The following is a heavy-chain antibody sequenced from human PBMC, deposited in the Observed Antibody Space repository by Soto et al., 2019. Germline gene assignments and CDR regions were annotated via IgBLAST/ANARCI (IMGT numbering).Heavy chain of an antibody. CDR2: INSDGSST. D-gene: IGHD2-15*01. V-gene: IGHV3-74*01. CDR1: GFTFSSYW. Sequence: GGSLRLSCAASGFTFSSYWMHWVRQAPGKGLVWVSRINSDGSSTSYADSVKGRFTISRDNAKNTLYLQMNSLRAEDTAVYYCARGDSWSHVDYWGQGTLVTVSS. J-gene: IGHJ4*02. CDR3: ARGDSWSHVDY.